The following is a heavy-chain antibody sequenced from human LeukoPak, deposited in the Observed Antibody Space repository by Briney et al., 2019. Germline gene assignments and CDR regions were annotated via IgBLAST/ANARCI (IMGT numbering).Heavy chain of an antibody. D-gene: IGHD3-10*01. CDR2: SVGSGDIT. Sequence: PGGSLRLCCAVSRNTFSSYAMSWVRQAPGKGLEWVSASVGSGDITYYADSVKGRFTISRDNSKSTLYIQMNSLRAEDTAVYYCARAKPKNMVRGLIMRRESRYYFDYWGQGTLVTVSS. CDR1: RNTFSSYA. J-gene: IGHJ4*02. V-gene: IGHV3-23*01. CDR3: ARAKPKNMVRGLIMRRESRYYFDY.